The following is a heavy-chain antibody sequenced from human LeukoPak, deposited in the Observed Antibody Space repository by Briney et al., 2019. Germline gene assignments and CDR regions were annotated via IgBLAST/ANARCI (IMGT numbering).Heavy chain of an antibody. CDR2: ISWNSGSI. CDR3: AKDVGSGSYYSPGGAFDI. J-gene: IGHJ3*02. Sequence: GRSLRLSCAASGFTFDDYAMHWVRQAPGKGLEWVPGISWNSGSIGYADSVKGRFTISRDNAKNSLYLQMNSLRAEDTALYYCAKDVGSGSYYSPGGAFDIWGQGTMVTVSS. D-gene: IGHD3-10*01. V-gene: IGHV3-9*01. CDR1: GFTFDDYA.